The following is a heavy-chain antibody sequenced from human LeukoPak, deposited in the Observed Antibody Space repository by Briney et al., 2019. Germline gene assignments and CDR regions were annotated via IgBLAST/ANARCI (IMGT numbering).Heavy chain of an antibody. CDR2: VYYSRRT. D-gene: IGHD6-13*01. CDR1: GGSISSSSYC. CDR3: AKMSSSWYEDAFDI. V-gene: IGHV4-39*01. J-gene: IGHJ3*02. Sequence: SETLSLTCTVSGGSISSSSYCWGWIRQPPGKGLEWSRIVYYSRRTYYNPSLKRRVTISVETSKNQFSLKLSSVTAADTAVYYCAKMSSSWYEDAFDIWGQGTMVTVSS.